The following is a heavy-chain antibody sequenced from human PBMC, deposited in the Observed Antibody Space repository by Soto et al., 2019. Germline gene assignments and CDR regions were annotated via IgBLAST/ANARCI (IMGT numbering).Heavy chain of an antibody. CDR1: GGTFSSYT. D-gene: IGHD3-22*01. V-gene: IGHV1-69*13. CDR3: AFGRGYDSSGYYY. CDR2: IIPIFGTA. J-gene: IGHJ4*02. Sequence: SVKVSCKASGGTFSSYTIGWVRQAPGHGLEWMGGIIPIFGTANYAQKFPGRVTITADESTSTAYMELSSLRSEDTAVYYCAFGRGYDSSGYYYWGQGTLVTVSS.